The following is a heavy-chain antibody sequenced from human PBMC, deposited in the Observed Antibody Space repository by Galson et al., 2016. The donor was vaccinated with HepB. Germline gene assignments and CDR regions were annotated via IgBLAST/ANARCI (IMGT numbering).Heavy chain of an antibody. J-gene: IGHJ3*02. V-gene: IGHV4-59*01. CDR2: MYYSGST. CDR3: ARVTTQCSSTSCYGVDAFDI. D-gene: IGHD2-2*01. Sequence: SETLSLTCNVSGGSISSYYWSWIRQPPGKGLESIGYMYYSGSTNYNPSLKSRVTMSVDTSKNQFSLNLSSVTAADTAAYYCARVTTQCSSTSCYGVDAFDIWGQGTLVTVSS. CDR1: GGSISSYY.